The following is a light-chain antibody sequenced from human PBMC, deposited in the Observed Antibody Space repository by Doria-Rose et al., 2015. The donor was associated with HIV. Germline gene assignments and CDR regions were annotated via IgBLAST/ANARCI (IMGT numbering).Light chain of an antibody. V-gene: IGKV3-20*01. CDR2: DGS. CDR3: HQYGTSWT. J-gene: IGKJ1*01. Sequence: TQSPGTLSLSPGERATLYCRASQSFSSTYLAWYQQKPGRAPSLLIYDGSTRATGIPDRFSASGSGTDFTLTINRLEPEDFALYYCHQYGTSWTFGQGTKVEI. CDR1: QSFSSTY.